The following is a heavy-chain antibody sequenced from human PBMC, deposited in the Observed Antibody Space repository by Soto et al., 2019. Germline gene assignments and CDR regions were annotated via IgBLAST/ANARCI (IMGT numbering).Heavy chain of an antibody. Sequence: QELLVESGGGVVQPGRSLRLSCAASGFIFSRYAMHWVRQSPGKGLEGVAVISYDGTKKYYADSVEGRYTISRDDSKNPLNLQMNRLRGEDTAVYFWAGAPHGMDVWGQGTTVIVSS. V-gene: IGHV3-30-3*01. J-gene: IGHJ6*02. CDR3: AGAPHGMDV. CDR2: ISYDGTKK. CDR1: GFIFSRYA.